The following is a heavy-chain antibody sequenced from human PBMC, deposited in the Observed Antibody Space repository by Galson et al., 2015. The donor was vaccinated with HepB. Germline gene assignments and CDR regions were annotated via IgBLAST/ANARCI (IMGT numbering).Heavy chain of an antibody. D-gene: IGHD6-19*01. CDR3: AKTAGQWRAVDH. CDR1: GFSFSRFG. Sequence: SLRLSCAASGFSFSRFGMHWVRKAPGKGLEWVTFILFDGSNKYYEDSVKGRFTISRDNSQNTVHLQMNSLRSDDTAVYYCAKTAGQWRAVDHWGQGTLVTVSS. V-gene: IGHV3-30*02. CDR2: ILFDGSNK. J-gene: IGHJ4*02.